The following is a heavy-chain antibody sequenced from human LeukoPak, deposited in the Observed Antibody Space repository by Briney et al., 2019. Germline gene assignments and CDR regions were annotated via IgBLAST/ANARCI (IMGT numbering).Heavy chain of an antibody. V-gene: IGHV3-21*01. CDR1: GFTFSSYR. D-gene: IGHD4-11*01. Sequence: GGSLRLSCAASGFTFSSYRMNWVRQAPGKGLEWVSSISSSNTYIYYADSVKGRFTISRDNAKNSLSLQMNSLRAEDTAVYYCVRDFGLTVSILMDVWGKGTTVTVSS. CDR3: VRDFGLTVSILMDV. CDR2: ISSSNTYI. J-gene: IGHJ6*03.